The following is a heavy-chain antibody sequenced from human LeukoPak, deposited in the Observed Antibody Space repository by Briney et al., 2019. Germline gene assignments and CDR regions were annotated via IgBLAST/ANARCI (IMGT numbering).Heavy chain of an antibody. CDR3: ARTLRPYWYSGSHDAFDI. CDR2: MNPNSGNT. J-gene: IGHJ3*02. V-gene: IGHV1-8*03. Sequence: GASVKVSCKASGYTFTSYGISWVRQAPGRGLEWVGWMNPNSGNTGYAQKFQGRVTITRNTSISTAYMELSSLRSEDTAVYYCARTLRPYWYSGSHDAFDIWGQGTMVTVSS. D-gene: IGHD1-26*01. CDR1: GYTFTSYG.